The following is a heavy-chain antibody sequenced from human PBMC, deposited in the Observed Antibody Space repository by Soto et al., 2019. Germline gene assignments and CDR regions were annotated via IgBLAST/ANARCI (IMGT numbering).Heavy chain of an antibody. D-gene: IGHD3-10*01. CDR3: TNPGGGFDH. J-gene: IGHJ4*02. Sequence: EVQLLESGGGVVQPGGSLRLSCVVSGFTISAYAMSWVRQAPGKGLEWVSTVSGSGGSTYYADSVRGRFSISRDNSKNTLYLQLSSLRADDTAVYYCTNPGGGFDHWGQGTLVTVSS. CDR2: VSGSGGST. V-gene: IGHV3-23*01. CDR1: GFTISAYA.